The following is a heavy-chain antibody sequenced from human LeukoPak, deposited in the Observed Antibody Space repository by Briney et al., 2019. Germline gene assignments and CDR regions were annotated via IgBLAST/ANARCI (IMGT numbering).Heavy chain of an antibody. Sequence: SETLSLTCAVYGGSFSGYYWSWIRQPPGKGLEWIGEINHSGSTNYNPSLKSRVTISVDTSKNQFSLKLSSVTAADTAVYYCACGHGYGIDYWGQGTLVTDSS. V-gene: IGHV4-34*01. J-gene: IGHJ4*02. CDR3: ACGHGYGIDY. CDR1: GGSFSGYY. CDR2: INHSGST. D-gene: IGHD5-18*01.